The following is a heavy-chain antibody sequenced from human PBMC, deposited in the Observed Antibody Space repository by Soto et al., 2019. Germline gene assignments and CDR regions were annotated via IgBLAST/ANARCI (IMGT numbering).Heavy chain of an antibody. J-gene: IGHJ4*02. Sequence: EVQLLESGGRLVQPGGSLRLSCAVSGFTLSTFAMTWVRQAPGKGLECVSGIVGSGSQIHYADSVKGRFTISKDNSKNILYLQMDSLRVDDTAVYFCAKDAVYKDGLWLMDQWSQGTQVTVSS. CDR1: GFTLSTFA. V-gene: IGHV3-23*01. CDR2: IVGSGSQI. CDR3: AKDAVYKDGLWLMDQ. D-gene: IGHD2-21*01.